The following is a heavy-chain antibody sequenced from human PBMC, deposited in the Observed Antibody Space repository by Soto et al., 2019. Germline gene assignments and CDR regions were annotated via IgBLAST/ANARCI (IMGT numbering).Heavy chain of an antibody. CDR2: FYYSGTP. V-gene: IGHV4-39*01. CDR1: GGSITASYSN. J-gene: IGHJ4*02. D-gene: IGHD3-10*02. Sequence: SETLSLTCTVSGGSITASYSNWAWIRQPPGKGLEWIGTFYYSGTPSQNPPLRSRITISGDTSRNQFSMNLRSVTAADSGVYYCAKLVRDDVRRSDLDHWGQETLVTV. CDR3: AKLVRDDVRRSDLDH.